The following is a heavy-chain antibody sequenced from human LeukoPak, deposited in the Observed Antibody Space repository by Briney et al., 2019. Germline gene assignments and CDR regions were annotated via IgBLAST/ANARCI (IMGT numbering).Heavy chain of an antibody. V-gene: IGHV3-11*01. CDR1: GFTFSDYY. D-gene: IGHD3-10*01. CDR2: ISRSGSTI. Sequence: PGGSLRLSCAASGFTFSDYYMSWIRQAPGKGLEWVSYISRSGSTINYADSVKGRFTISRDNAKNSLYLQMNSLRAEDTAVDFCARFGTGQGLFHPWGQGTLVTLFS. CDR3: ARFGTGQGLFHP. J-gene: IGHJ5*02.